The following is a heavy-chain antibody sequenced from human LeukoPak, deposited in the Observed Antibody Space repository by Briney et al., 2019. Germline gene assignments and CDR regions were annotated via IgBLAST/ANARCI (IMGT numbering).Heavy chain of an antibody. V-gene: IGHV3-7*01. Sequence: GGSLRLSCAASGFTFSSYWMSWVRQAPGKGPEWVANIKQDGSEKYYVDSVKGRFTISRDNAKNSLYLQMNSLRAEDTAVYYCARRARYYDSSGYTPWGQGTLVTVSS. CDR1: GFTFSSYW. CDR3: ARRARYYDSSGYTP. J-gene: IGHJ4*02. D-gene: IGHD3-22*01. CDR2: IKQDGSEK.